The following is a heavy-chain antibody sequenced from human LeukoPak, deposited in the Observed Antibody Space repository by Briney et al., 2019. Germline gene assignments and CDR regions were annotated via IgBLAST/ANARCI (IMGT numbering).Heavy chain of an antibody. V-gene: IGHV3-30*02. Sequence: GGSLRLSCAASGFTFSSYGMHWVRQAPGKGLEWVTFIRYDGSNKYYADSVKGRFTISRDNDKNSLYLQMNSLRAEDTAVYYCARHSDYCSSTSCPSDYFDYWGQGTLVTVSS. J-gene: IGHJ4*02. D-gene: IGHD2-2*01. CDR1: GFTFSSYG. CDR2: IRYDGSNK. CDR3: ARHSDYCSSTSCPSDYFDY.